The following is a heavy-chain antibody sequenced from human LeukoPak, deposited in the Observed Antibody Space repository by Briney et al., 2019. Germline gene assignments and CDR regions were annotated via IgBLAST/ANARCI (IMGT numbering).Heavy chain of an antibody. CDR2: IQYDGTNK. J-gene: IGHJ4*02. D-gene: IGHD3-22*01. CDR1: GFTFSSYA. Sequence: GGSLRLSCAASGFTFSSYAMHWVRQAPGKGLEWVAFIQYDGTNKYYADSVKGRFTISRDNSKNTLCLQMNSLRAEDTAVYYCAKSFYYAFDYWGQGTLVTVSS. V-gene: IGHV3-30*02. CDR3: AKSFYYAFDY.